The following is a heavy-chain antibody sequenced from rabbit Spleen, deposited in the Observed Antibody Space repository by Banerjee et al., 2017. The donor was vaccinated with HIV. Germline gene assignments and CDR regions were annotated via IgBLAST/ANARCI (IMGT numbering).Heavy chain of an antibody. Sequence: LEESGGGLVKPGGTLTLTCTVSGFSFSSNWICWVRQAPGRGLEWIACIYVGGTDNAFYASWAKGRFTISSHDAQNTLYLQLSSLTAADTATYFCVRARPYPFVLWGPGTLVTVS. V-gene: IGHV1S45*01. J-gene: IGHJ4*01. D-gene: IGHD1-1*01. CDR2: IYVGGTDNA. CDR1: GFSFSSNW. CDR3: VRARPYPFVL.